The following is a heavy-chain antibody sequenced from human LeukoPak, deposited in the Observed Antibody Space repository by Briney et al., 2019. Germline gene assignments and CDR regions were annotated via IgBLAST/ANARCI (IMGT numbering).Heavy chain of an antibody. CDR1: GFTFSSYE. Sequence: GGSLRLSCAASGFTFSSYEMNWVRQAPGKGLEWVSYISSSGSTIYYADSVKGRFTISRDNAKNSLYLQMNSLRAEDTAVYYCARVRYGELDVWGQGTTVTVSS. J-gene: IGHJ6*02. V-gene: IGHV3-48*03. CDR3: ARVRYGELDV. CDR2: ISSSGSTI. D-gene: IGHD4-17*01.